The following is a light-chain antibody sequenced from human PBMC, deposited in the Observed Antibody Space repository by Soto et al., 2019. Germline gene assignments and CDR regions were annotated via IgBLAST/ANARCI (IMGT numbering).Light chain of an antibody. J-gene: IGKJ2*01. CDR2: HAS. CDR3: QQGKTFPYT. Sequence: IQMTQSPSTVSASLGDGINITCRAAQDVGDWLAWYQQRPGKAPKLLIFHASTLQSGVPPRFSGSRSGTTFTLSVSGLQREAFATYYCQQGKTFPYTFGQGTRLEI. CDR1: QDVGDW. V-gene: IGKV1-12*01.